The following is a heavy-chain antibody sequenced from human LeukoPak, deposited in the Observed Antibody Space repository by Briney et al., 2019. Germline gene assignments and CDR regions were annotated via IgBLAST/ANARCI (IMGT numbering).Heavy chain of an antibody. D-gene: IGHD2-2*01. J-gene: IGHJ4*02. CDR2: IQTSGST. Sequence: SETLSLTCSVSGDSISSYYWSWIRQPAGKGLEWIGRIQTSGSTNYNPSLKSRVTMSVDTSKNQFSLKLTSVTAADTAVYYCASSTMPVRWAYDQWGQGTLVTVSS. CDR1: GDSISSYY. CDR3: ASSTMPVRWAYDQ. V-gene: IGHV4-4*07.